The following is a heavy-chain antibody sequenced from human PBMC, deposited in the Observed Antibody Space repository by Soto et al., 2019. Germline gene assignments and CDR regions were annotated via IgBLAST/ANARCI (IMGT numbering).Heavy chain of an antibody. J-gene: IGHJ6*02. CDR1: GGSISSGGYY. CDR3: ARDAVAAAGTYGMDV. CDR2: IYYSGST. Sequence: SETLSLTCTVSGGSISSGGYYWSWILQHPGKGLEWIGYIYYSGSTYYNPSLKSRVTISVDTSKNQFSLKLSSVTAADTAVYYCARDAVAAAGTYGMDVWGQGTTVTVSS. V-gene: IGHV4-31*03. D-gene: IGHD6-13*01.